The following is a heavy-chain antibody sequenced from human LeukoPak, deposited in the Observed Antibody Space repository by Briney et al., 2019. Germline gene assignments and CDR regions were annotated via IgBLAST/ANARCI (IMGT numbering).Heavy chain of an antibody. J-gene: IGHJ4*02. Sequence: SETLSLTCTVSGGSISSYYWSWIRQPPGKGLEWIGYIYYSGSTNYNPSLKSRVTISVDTSKNQFSLKLSSVTAADTAVYYCARFSNTVTTWGDYFDYWGQGTLVTVSS. D-gene: IGHD4-17*01. CDR1: GGSISSYY. CDR3: ARFSNTVTTWGDYFDY. CDR2: IYYSGST. V-gene: IGHV4-59*12.